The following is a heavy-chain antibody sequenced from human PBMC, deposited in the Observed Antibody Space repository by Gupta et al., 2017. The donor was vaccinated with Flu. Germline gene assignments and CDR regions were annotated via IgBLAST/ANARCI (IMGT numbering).Heavy chain of an antibody. V-gene: IGHV4-31*03. Sequence: QLQLQESGPGVVEPSHTLSLTCTISGGYVNRGGYYFTWIRQDPAKALEWIGYIYASGTNKYNPSLESRVRLSVDTSQNGMFLKLKSVTAADTAVYYCARMPQGSGYDRDGMDVWGQGTTVIVSS. CDR3: ARMPQGSGYDRDGMDV. CDR2: IYASGTN. J-gene: IGHJ6*02. CDR1: GGYVNRGGYY. D-gene: IGHD5-12*01.